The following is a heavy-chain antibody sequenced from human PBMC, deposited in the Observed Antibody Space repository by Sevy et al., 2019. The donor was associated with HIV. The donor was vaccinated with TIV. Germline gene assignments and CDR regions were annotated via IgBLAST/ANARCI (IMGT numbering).Heavy chain of an antibody. D-gene: IGHD2-15*01. CDR3: AGDRGYCRGGSCYSSGYFDY. J-gene: IGHJ4*02. V-gene: IGHV3-11*06. Sequence: GESLKISCAASGFTFSDYYMSWIRQAPGKGLEWVSYISSSSSYTNHADPVKGRFTISRDNAKNSLYLQMNSLRAEETAVYYCAGDRGYCRGGSCYSSGYFDYWGQGTLVTVSS. CDR2: ISSSSSYT. CDR1: GFTFSDYY.